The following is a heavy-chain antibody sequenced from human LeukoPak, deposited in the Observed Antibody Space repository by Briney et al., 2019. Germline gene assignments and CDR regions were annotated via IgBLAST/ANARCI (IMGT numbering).Heavy chain of an antibody. CDR3: ARGPWEPKGTPWADI. CDR1: GGSISSGSYF. J-gene: IGHJ3*02. D-gene: IGHD1-14*01. CDR2: VYTSGST. V-gene: IGHV4-61*02. Sequence: PSQTLSPTCTLSGGSISSGSYFCSWIRQPAGDRLEWIGRVYTSGSTNYNPSLKIRVTISVDTSKNQFSLELSSVTAADTAVYYCARGPWEPKGTPWADIWGQGTMVTVSS.